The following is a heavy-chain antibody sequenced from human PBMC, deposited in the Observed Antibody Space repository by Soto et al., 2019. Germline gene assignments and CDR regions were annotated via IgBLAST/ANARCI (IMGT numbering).Heavy chain of an antibody. CDR3: ARAYSGYDAYFDY. V-gene: IGHV4-31*03. CDR2: IYYSGST. D-gene: IGHD5-12*01. Sequence: PSETLSLTCTVSGGSISSGGYYWSWIRQHPGKGLEWIGYIYYSGSTYYNPSLKSRVTISVDTSKNQFSLKLSSVTAADTAVYYCARAYSGYDAYFDYWGQGTLVTVSS. CDR1: GGSISSGGYY. J-gene: IGHJ4*02.